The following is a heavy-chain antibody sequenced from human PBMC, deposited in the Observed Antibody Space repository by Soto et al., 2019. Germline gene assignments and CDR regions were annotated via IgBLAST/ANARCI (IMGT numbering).Heavy chain of an antibody. D-gene: IGHD4-17*01. CDR2: IIPIFGTA. CDR3: ARGPLYGPAGYYFDY. CDR1: GGTFSSYA. Sequence: SVKVSCKASGGTFSSYAISWVRQAPGQGLEWMGGIIPIFGTANYAQKFQGRVTITADKSTSTAYMELSSLRSEDTAVYYCARGPLYGPAGYYFDYWGQGTLVTVSS. V-gene: IGHV1-69*06. J-gene: IGHJ4*02.